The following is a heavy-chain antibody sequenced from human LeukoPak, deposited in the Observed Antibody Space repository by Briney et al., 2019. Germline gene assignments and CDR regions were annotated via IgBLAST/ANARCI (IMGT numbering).Heavy chain of an antibody. CDR3: ARGLGYCGSTSCSFDY. V-gene: IGHV4-34*01. J-gene: IGHJ4*02. Sequence: SETLSLTCAVYGGSFSGYYWSWLRQPPGKGLEWIGEINHSGNTNYNPSLKSRVTISVDTSKNQFSLQLSSVTAADTAVYYCARGLGYCGSTSCSFDYWGQGTLVTVSS. D-gene: IGHD2-2*01. CDR2: INHSGNT. CDR1: GGSFSGYY.